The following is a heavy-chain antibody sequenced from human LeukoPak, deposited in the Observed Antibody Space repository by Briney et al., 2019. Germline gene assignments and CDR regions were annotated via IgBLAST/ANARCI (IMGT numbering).Heavy chain of an antibody. Sequence: SETVSFTCSVSGGSISSYYWSWIRQPPGKELEWIGYIYYSESTNYNPSLKSRVSISVDTSESQFSLILRSVTAADTAVYYCARLDFRDGDYVFWYWGQGNLVTVSS. CDR1: GGSISSYY. D-gene: IGHD3-3*01. CDR3: ARLDFRDGDYVFWY. CDR2: IYYSEST. V-gene: IGHV4-59*08. J-gene: IGHJ4*02.